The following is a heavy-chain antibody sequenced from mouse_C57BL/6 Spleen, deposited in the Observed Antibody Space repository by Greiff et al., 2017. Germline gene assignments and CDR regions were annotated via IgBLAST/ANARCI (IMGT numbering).Heavy chain of an antibody. CDR3: AREGDYAMDY. CDR2: ISDGGSYT. V-gene: IGHV5-4*01. Sequence: EVHLVESGGGLVKPGGSLKLSCAASGFTFSSYAMSWVRQTPEKRLEWVATISDGGSYTYYPDNVKGRFTISRDNAKNNLYLQMSHLKSEDTAMYYCAREGDYAMDYWGQGTSVTGAS. CDR1: GFTFSSYA. J-gene: IGHJ4*01.